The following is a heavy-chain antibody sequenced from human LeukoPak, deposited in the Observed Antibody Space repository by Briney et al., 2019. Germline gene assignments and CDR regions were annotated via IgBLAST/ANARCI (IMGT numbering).Heavy chain of an antibody. CDR1: GVSVSSGSYY. J-gene: IGHJ4*02. V-gene: IGHV4-61*01. Sequence: SETLSLTCTVSGVSVSSGSYYWSWIRQPPEKGLEWIGYVYNSGSTNYNPSLKSRVTISGDTSKNQFSLKLGSVTPADTAKYYCARDPSGYFNYWGQGILVTVSS. CDR3: ARDPSGYFNY. CDR2: VYNSGST. D-gene: IGHD3-22*01.